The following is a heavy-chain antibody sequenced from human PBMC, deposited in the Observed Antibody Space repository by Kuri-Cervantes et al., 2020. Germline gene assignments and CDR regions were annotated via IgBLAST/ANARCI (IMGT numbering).Heavy chain of an antibody. CDR3: ARGVNYGDYLKWFDP. Sequence: YSQEFQGRVTITRDTSASTAYMELSSLRSEDTAVYYCARGVNYGDYLKWFDPWGQGTLVTVSS. J-gene: IGHJ5*02. V-gene: IGHV1-3*02. D-gene: IGHD4-17*01.